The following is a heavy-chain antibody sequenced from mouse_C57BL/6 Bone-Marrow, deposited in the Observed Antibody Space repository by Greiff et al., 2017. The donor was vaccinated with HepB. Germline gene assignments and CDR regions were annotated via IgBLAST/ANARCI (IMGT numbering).Heavy chain of an antibody. V-gene: IGHV1-18*01. CDR1: GYTFTDYN. D-gene: IGHD2-4*01. CDR2: INPNNGGT. Sequence: VQLQQSGPELVKPGASVKIPCKASGYTFTDYNMDWVKQSHGKSLEWIGDINPNNGGTIYNQKFKGKATLTVDKSSSTAYMELRSLTSEDTAVYYCAIPSYDYDRTWFAYWGQGTLVTVSA. CDR3: AIPSYDYDRTWFAY. J-gene: IGHJ3*01.